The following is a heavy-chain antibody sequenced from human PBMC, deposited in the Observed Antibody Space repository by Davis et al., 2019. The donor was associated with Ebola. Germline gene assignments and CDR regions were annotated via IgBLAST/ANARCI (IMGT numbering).Heavy chain of an antibody. CDR3: ARVMIWSGNYYGMDV. CDR2: IYYSGST. V-gene: IGHV4-59*01. D-gene: IGHD3-3*01. Sequence: PSETLPLTCTVSGGSISSYYWSWIRQPPGKGLEWIGYIYYSGSTNYNPSLKSRVTISVDTSKNQFSLKLSSVTAADTAVYYCARVMIWSGNYYGMDVWGQGTTVTVSS. CDR1: GGSISSYY. J-gene: IGHJ6*02.